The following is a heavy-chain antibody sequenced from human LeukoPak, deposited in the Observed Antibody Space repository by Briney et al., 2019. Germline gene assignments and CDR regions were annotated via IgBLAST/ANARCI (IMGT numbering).Heavy chain of an antibody. Sequence: GGSLRLSCAASGFTLSSYSMNWVRQAPGKGLEWVSSISSSSSYIYYADSVKGRFTISRDNAKNSLYLQMNSLRAEDTAVYYCARSPSAAGYYFDYWGQGTLVTVSS. J-gene: IGHJ4*02. V-gene: IGHV3-21*01. CDR2: ISSSSSYI. D-gene: IGHD6-13*01. CDR3: ARSPSAAGYYFDY. CDR1: GFTLSSYS.